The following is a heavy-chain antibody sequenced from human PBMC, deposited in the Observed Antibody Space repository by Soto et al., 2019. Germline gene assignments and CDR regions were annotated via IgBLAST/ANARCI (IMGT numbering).Heavy chain of an antibody. V-gene: IGHV2-5*02. Sequence: QISWKVSGPTLVKPTQTLTRTCTFAGFSLSTREAGVGWIRQPPGKALQWLALIYWDDDKRYSPSLKSRLTITKDTSKNQVVLTMTNMDPVDTATYYCAHAPGIAVTTNWFDPWGQGILVTVSS. CDR1: GFSLSTREAG. J-gene: IGHJ5*02. CDR2: IYWDDDK. CDR3: AHAPGIAVTTNWFDP. D-gene: IGHD6-19*01.